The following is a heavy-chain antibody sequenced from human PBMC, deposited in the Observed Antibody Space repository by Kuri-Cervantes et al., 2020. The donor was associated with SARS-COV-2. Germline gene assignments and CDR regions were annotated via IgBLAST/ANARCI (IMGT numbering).Heavy chain of an antibody. J-gene: IGHJ4*02. CDR1: GGSISSHY. Sequence: SETLSLTCTVSGGSISSHYWSRIRQPPGKGLEWIGYIYYSGSTNYNPSLKSRVTISVDTSKNQFSLKLSSVTAADTAVYYCARVDGDYVDYWGQGTLVTVSS. CDR2: IYYSGST. D-gene: IGHD4-17*01. CDR3: ARVDGDYVDY. V-gene: IGHV4-59*11.